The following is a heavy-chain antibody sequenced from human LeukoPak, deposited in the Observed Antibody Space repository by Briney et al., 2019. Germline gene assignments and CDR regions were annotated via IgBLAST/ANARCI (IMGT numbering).Heavy chain of an antibody. D-gene: IGHD1-7*01. J-gene: IGHJ4*02. CDR1: GFTFSSYA. V-gene: IGHV3-23*01. CDR2: ISGSGGST. CDR3: ARDRSRITGTTFDY. Sequence: GGSLRLSCAASGFTFSSYAMSWVRQAPGKGLEWVSAISGSGGSTYYADSVKGRFTISRDNSKNTLYLQMNSLRAEDTAVYYCARDRSRITGTTFDYWGQGTLVTVSS.